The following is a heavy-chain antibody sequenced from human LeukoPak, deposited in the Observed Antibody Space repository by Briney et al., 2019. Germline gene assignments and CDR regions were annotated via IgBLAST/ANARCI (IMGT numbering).Heavy chain of an antibody. D-gene: IGHD4-17*01. J-gene: IGHJ4*02. CDR1: GFTFSSYW. Sequence: GGSLRLSCAASGFTFSSYWMHWVRQAPGKGLVWVSRINSDGSSTSYADSVKGRSTISRDNAKNTLYLQMNSLRAEDTAVYYRARDPSTVFFDYWGQGTLVTVSS. V-gene: IGHV3-74*01. CDR2: INSDGSST. CDR3: ARDPSTVFFDY.